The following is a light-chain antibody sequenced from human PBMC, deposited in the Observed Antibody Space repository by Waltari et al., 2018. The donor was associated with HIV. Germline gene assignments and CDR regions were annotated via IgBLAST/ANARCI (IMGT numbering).Light chain of an antibody. CDR3: CSYAGSSAFV. CDR2: EGT. V-gene: IGLV2-23*01. J-gene: IGLJ1*01. Sequence: QSALTQPASVSGSPGQSITISCTGPSSDVGSYNLVSWYQHHPGKAPKLMIFEGTKRPAGVSNRFSGSKSVNTASLTISGLQADDEADYYCCSYAGSSAFVFGTGTKVTVL. CDR1: SSDVGSYNL.